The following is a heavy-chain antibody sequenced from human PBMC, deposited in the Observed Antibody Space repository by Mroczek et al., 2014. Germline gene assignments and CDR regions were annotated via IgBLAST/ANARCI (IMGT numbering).Heavy chain of an antibody. Sequence: QVQLVQSGPGLVKPSQTLSLTCTVSGGSISSSGYYWSWIRQHPGKGLEWIGYIYYSGSTYYNPSLKSRVIISVDTSKNQFSLKLTSVTAADTAVYYCSRDEGSGWPPIYYNGMGVWGQGTTVTVSS. CDR1: GGSISSSGYY. V-gene: IGHV4-31*03. D-gene: IGHD6-19*01. CDR2: IYYSGST. CDR3: SRDEGSGWPPIYYNGMGV. J-gene: IGHJ6*02.